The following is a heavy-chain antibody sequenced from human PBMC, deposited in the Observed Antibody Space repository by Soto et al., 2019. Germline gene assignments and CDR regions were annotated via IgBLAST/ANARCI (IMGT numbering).Heavy chain of an antibody. CDR3: ARVQRGQLVYFDL. Sequence: EVQLVESGGGLVQPGGSLRLSCAASGFTFSSYWMHWVRQAPGKGLVWVSRINSDGSSTSYADSVKGRFTIARDNAKNTLYLQMNSLRAEDTAVYYCARVQRGQLVYFDLWGRGTLVTVSS. V-gene: IGHV3-74*01. D-gene: IGHD6-13*01. CDR1: GFTFSSYW. CDR2: INSDGSST. J-gene: IGHJ2*01.